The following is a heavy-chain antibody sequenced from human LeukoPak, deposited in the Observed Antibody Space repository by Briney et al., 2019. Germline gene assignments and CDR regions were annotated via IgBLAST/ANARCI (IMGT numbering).Heavy chain of an antibody. V-gene: IGHV6-1*01. CDR2: SYYRSKWYN. CDR3: ARALWTTAMVPQYYFDD. D-gene: IGHD5-18*01. CDR1: GDSVSSDSDA. Sequence: SQTLSLPCAISGDSVSSDSDAWTWIRQSPSRVLEWLGRSYYRSKWYNEYAVSVKSRININTDTSNNKFSLQLNSVTPEDTAVYYCARALWTTAMVPQYYFDDWGQGTLVTVSS. J-gene: IGHJ4*02.